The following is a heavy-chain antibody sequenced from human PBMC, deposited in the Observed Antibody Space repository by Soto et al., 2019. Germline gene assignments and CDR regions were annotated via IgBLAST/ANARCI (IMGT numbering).Heavy chain of an antibody. CDR1: GGTFSSYA. Sequence: SVKVSCKASGGTFSSYAISWVRQAPGQGLEWMGGIIPIFGTANYAQKLQGRVTITTDASTSTAYMELRSLRSEDTAVYYCARDKAIGPDAFDIWGQGTMVTVSS. CDR2: IIPIFGTA. V-gene: IGHV1-69*05. J-gene: IGHJ3*02. D-gene: IGHD2-15*01. CDR3: ARDKAIGPDAFDI.